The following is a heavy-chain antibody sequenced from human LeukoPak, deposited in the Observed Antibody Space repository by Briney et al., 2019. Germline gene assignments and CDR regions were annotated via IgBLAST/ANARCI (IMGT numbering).Heavy chain of an antibody. CDR1: GFTFSSYS. V-gene: IGHV3-48*01. D-gene: IGHD5-18*01. CDR3: EGGYSYDNYYYYMDV. CDR2: ISSSSSTI. J-gene: IGHJ6*03. Sequence: GGSLRLSCAASGFTFSSYSMNWVRQAPGKGLEWVSYISSSSSTIYYADSVKGRFTISRDNAKNSLYLQMNSLRAEDTAVYYCEGGYSYDNYYYYMDVWGKGTTVTVSS.